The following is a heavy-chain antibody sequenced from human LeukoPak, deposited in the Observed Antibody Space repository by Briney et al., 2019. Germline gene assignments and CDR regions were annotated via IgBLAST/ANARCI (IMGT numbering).Heavy chain of an antibody. Sequence: GGSLRLSCAASGFTFSSYAMHWVRQAPGKGLEWVAVISYDGSNKYYADSVKGRFTISRDNSKNTLYLQMNSLRAEDTAVYYCAREVRSAGYGMDVWGQGTTVTVSS. CDR2: ISYDGSNK. CDR3: AREVRSAGYGMDV. V-gene: IGHV3-30-3*01. J-gene: IGHJ6*02. CDR1: GFTFSSYA. D-gene: IGHD6-25*01.